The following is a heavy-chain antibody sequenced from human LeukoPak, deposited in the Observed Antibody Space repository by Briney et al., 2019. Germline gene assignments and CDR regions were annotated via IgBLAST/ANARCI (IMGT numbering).Heavy chain of an antibody. D-gene: IGHD3-22*01. V-gene: IGHV4-34*01. J-gene: IGHJ6*03. CDR1: GGSFSGYY. Sequence: PSETLSLTCAVYGGSFSGYYWSWIRQPPGEGLEWIGGINHSGSTNYNPSLKSRATISVDTSKNQFSLKLSSVTAADTAVYYCARGRYYYDSSGYYSFGPYYYYYMDVWGKGTTVTVSS. CDR3: ARGRYYYDSSGYYSFGPYYYYYMDV. CDR2: INHSGST.